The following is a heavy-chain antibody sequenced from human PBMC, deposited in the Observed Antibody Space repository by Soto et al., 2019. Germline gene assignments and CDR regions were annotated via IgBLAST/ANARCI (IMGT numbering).Heavy chain of an antibody. CDR2: IYYTGST. J-gene: IGHJ4*02. Sequence: LSLTCSVSGSSIRNYYWSWIRQPPGKGLEWIGNIYYTGSTNYNPSLKGRVFISVDSSRRQLSLRLNSLTAADTAVYYCTRVGGYYGDYPNFDYWGQGALATVSS. V-gene: IGHV4-59*01. CDR3: TRVGGYYGDYPNFDY. D-gene: IGHD4-17*01. CDR1: GSSIRNYY.